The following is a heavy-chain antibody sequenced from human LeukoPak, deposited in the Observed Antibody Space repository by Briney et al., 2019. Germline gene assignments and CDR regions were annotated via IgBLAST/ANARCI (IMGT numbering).Heavy chain of an antibody. J-gene: IGHJ4*02. CDR3: ARVGTGYFDY. V-gene: IGHV1-69*05. CDR1: GGTFSSYA. Sequence: GASVKVSCKASGGTFSSYAISWVRQAPGQGLEWMGGIIPIFGTANYAQKFQGRVTITTDESTSTAYMELSSLRSEDAAVYYCARVGTGYFDYWGQGTLVTVSS. D-gene: IGHD3-10*01. CDR2: IIPIFGTA.